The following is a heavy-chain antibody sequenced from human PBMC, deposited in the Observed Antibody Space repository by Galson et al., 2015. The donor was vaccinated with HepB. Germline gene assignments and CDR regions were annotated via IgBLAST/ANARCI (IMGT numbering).Heavy chain of an antibody. CDR1: GYRFSNYW. J-gene: IGHJ5*02. D-gene: IGHD4-17*01. V-gene: IGHV5-51*03. Sequence: QSGAEVKKPGESLKISCKGSGYRFSNYWIGWVRQMPGKGLEWMGIIYPGDSDTRYSPSFQGQVTISADKSISTAYLQWSSLKASDSAMYYGARRGDDYADYVGWFDPWGQGTLVTVSP. CDR2: IYPGDSDT. CDR3: ARRGDDYADYVGWFDP.